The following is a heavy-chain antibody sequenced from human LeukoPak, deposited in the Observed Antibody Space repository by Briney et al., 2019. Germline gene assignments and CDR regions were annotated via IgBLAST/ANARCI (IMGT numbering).Heavy chain of an antibody. Sequence: PGGSLRLSCVVSGFTVSSNYMTWVRQAPGKGLEWVSATSGSGAGTYYADSVKGRFTVSRDNSKNTLYLQMNSLRAEDTAVYYCAKFHDDSSGYYSFHYWGQGTLVTVSS. D-gene: IGHD3-22*01. J-gene: IGHJ4*02. V-gene: IGHV3-23*01. CDR1: GFTVSSNY. CDR3: AKFHDDSSGYYSFHY. CDR2: TSGSGAGT.